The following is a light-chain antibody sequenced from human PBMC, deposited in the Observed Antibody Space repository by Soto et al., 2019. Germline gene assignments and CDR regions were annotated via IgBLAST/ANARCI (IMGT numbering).Light chain of an antibody. V-gene: IGKV3-20*01. CDR1: QSVSSTY. Sequence: EIVLTQSPGTLSLSPGERATLSCRASQSVSSTYLGWYQQKPGQAPRLLIYGASSSATGIPDRFSGSGSGTDFTLTISRLEPEDFAVYYCQQYGSSPSFGGGTKVEIK. CDR2: GAS. CDR3: QQYGSSPS. J-gene: IGKJ4*01.